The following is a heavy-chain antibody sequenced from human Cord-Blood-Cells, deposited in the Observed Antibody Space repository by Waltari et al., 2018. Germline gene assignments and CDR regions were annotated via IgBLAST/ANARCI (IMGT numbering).Heavy chain of an antibody. CDR3: ARGPPNWFFDY. J-gene: IGHJ4*02. CDR1: GGSFSGYY. CDR2: INHSGST. V-gene: IGHV4-34*01. D-gene: IGHD1-1*01. Sequence: QVQLQQWGAGLLKPSESLSLTCAVYGGSFSGYYWSWIRQPPGKGVEWIGEINHSGSTNYNPSLKSRVTISVDTSKNQFSLKLSSVTAADTAVYYCARGPPNWFFDYWGQGTLVTVSS.